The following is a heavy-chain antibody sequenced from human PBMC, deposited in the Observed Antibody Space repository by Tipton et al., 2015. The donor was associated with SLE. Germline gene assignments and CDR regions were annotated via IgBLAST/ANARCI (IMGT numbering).Heavy chain of an antibody. CDR2: IYYSGST. J-gene: IGHJ6*03. CDR1: GGSISSGGYY. CDR3: VRAVAQSSGWEDYYYMDV. D-gene: IGHD6-19*01. V-gene: IGHV4-31*03. Sequence: TLSLTCTVSGGSISSGGYYWSWIRQHPGKGLEWIGYIYYSGSTYYNPSLKSRVTISVDTAKNQFSLQLNPVTPEDTAVYYCVRAVAQSSGWEDYYYMDVWGKGTTVTVSS.